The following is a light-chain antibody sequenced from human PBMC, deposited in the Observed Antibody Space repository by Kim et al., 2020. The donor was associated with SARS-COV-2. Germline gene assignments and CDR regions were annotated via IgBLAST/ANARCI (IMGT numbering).Light chain of an antibody. CDR3: QQYDNHPT. CDR1: QDINNH. Sequence: SASVGDRVTITCQASQDINNHLNGYQHKPGKAPKRLIFDASKLETGVPSRFSGSGSETDFTLTINSLQPEDVATYYCQQYDNHPTFGGGAKVDIK. J-gene: IGKJ4*01. V-gene: IGKV1-33*01. CDR2: DAS.